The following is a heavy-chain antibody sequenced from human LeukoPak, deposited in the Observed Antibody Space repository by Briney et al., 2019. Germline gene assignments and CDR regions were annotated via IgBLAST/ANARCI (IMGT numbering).Heavy chain of an antibody. D-gene: IGHD6-13*01. CDR1: GGTFSSYA. V-gene: IGHV1-69*13. CDR2: IIPIFGTA. CDR3: ARDRLGQQLDTYYFDY. J-gene: IGHJ4*02. Sequence: SVKVSCKASGGTFSSYAISWVRQAPGHGVEWMGGIIPIFGTANYAQKFQGRVTITADESTSTAYMELSSLRSEDTAVYYCARDRLGQQLDTYYFDYWGQGTLVTVSS.